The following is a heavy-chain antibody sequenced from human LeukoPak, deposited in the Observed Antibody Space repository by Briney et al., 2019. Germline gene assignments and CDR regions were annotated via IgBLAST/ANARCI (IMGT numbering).Heavy chain of an antibody. Sequence: GGSLRLSCAASGFTFSGSAMHWVRQASGKGLEWVGRIRSKANSYATAYAASVKGRFTISRDDSKNTAYLQMNSLKTEDTAVYYCTSRGKYYYDSSGYYLVDYWGQGTLVTVSP. CDR3: TSRGKYYYDSSGYYLVDY. V-gene: IGHV3-73*01. J-gene: IGHJ4*02. D-gene: IGHD3-22*01. CDR2: IRSKANSYAT. CDR1: GFTFSGSA.